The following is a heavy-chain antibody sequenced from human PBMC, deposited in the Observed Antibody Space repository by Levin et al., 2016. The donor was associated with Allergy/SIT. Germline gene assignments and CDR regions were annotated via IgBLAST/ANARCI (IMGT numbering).Heavy chain of an antibody. V-gene: IGHV1-69*02. Sequence: WVRQAPGQGLEWMGRIIPILGIANYAQKFQGRVTITADKSTSTAYMELSSLRSEDTAVYYCARIYYYDSSGYYYGYYYYGMDVWGQGTTVTVSS. CDR2: IIPILGIA. J-gene: IGHJ6*02. CDR3: ARIYYYDSSGYYYGYYYYGMDV. D-gene: IGHD3-22*01.